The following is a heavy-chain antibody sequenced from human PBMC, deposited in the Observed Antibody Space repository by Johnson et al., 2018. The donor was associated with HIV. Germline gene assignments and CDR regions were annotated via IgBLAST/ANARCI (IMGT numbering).Heavy chain of an antibody. D-gene: IGHD5-24*01. CDR2: ISSSGTAK. CDR3: AREMAWEDAFDI. Sequence: QVQLVESGGGLVKPGGSLRLSCAASGFTFSDYYMNWVRQAPGKGLEWLSYISSSGTAKYYADCVKGRFTISRDNAKNSLYLQMNSLRAEDTAVFYCAREMAWEDAFDIWGQGTMVTVSS. V-gene: IGHV3-11*04. J-gene: IGHJ3*02. CDR1: GFTFSDYY.